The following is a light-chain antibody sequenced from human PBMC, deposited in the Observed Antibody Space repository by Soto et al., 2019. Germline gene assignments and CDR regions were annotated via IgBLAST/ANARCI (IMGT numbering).Light chain of an antibody. Sequence: GDRVTITCRASQDINKWLAWYQQKPGQAPKLLISKASNLESGVPSRFSGSGSGPEYTLTISSLQPEDFATYYCQQYNSYWWTFGQGTKVDIK. CDR2: KAS. V-gene: IGKV1-5*03. CDR3: QQYNSYWWT. CDR1: QDINKW. J-gene: IGKJ1*01.